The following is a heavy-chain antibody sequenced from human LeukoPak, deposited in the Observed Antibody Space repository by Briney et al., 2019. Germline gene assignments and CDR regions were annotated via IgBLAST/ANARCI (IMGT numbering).Heavy chain of an antibody. Sequence: GGSLRLSCAASGFTSSDYWMHSVRQAPGKGLEWVANIKQDGSEKNYVASVKGRFTISRDNAKNSLYLQMNSLRAEDTALYYCARGRWAPFDCWGQGTLVTVSS. CDR2: IKQDGSEK. CDR3: ARGRWAPFDC. V-gene: IGHV3-7*01. CDR1: GFTSSDYW. D-gene: IGHD6-13*01. J-gene: IGHJ4*02.